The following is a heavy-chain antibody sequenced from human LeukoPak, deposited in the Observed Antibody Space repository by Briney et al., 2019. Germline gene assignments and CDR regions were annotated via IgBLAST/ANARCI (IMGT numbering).Heavy chain of an antibody. J-gene: IGHJ5*02. CDR1: GFTFSSYS. D-gene: IGHD2-21*01. CDR2: ISSSSSTI. CDR3: ASLIVVVIANNWFDP. V-gene: IGHV3-48*01. Sequence: GGSLRLSCAASGFTFSSYSMNWVRQAPGKGLEWVSYISSSSSTIYYADSVKGRFTISRNNAKKSLYLQMNSLRAEDTAVYYCASLIVVVIANNWFDPWGQGTLVTVSS.